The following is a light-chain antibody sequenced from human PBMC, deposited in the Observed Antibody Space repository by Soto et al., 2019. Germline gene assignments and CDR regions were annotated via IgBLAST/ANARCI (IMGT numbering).Light chain of an antibody. Sequence: QSALTQPASVSGSPGQSITISCTGTSSDIGGYNYVSWYQQLPGKVPKLIIYDVSNRPSGVSDRFSGSKSGNAASLTISWLKAEDEADYYCSSYTSTSTLYVFGTGTKLTVL. V-gene: IGLV2-14*03. CDR3: SSYTSTSTLYV. CDR2: DVS. J-gene: IGLJ1*01. CDR1: SSDIGGYNY.